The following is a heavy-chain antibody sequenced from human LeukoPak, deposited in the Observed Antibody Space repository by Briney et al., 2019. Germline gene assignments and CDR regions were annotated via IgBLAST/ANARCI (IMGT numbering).Heavy chain of an antibody. J-gene: IGHJ4*02. CDR1: GGSFSGYY. V-gene: IGHV4-34*01. CDR2: INHSGST. CDR3: ARYYYGSGSSSFDY. D-gene: IGHD3-10*01. Sequence: SETLSLTCAVYGGSFSGYYWSWIRQPPGKGLEWIGEINHSGSTNYNPSLKSRVTISVDTSKNHFSLKLSSVTAADTAVYYCARYYYGSGSSSFDYWGQGTLVTVSS.